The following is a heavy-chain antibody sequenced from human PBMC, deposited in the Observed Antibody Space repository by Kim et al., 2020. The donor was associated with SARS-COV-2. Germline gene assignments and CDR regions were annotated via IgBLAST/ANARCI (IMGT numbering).Heavy chain of an antibody. Sequence: ASVKVSCKASGYTFTSYGISWVRQAPGQGLEWMGWISAYNGNTNYAQKLQGRVTMTTDTSTSTAYMELRSLRSDDTAVYYCARDAVAAAGRGRYYYYYGMDVWGQGTTVTVSS. CDR1: GYTFTSYG. V-gene: IGHV1-18*01. CDR3: ARDAVAAAGRGRYYYYYGMDV. D-gene: IGHD6-13*01. J-gene: IGHJ6*02. CDR2: ISAYNGNT.